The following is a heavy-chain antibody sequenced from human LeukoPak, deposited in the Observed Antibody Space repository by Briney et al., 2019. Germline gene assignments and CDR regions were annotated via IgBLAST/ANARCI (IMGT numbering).Heavy chain of an antibody. Sequence: TGGSLRLSCAASGFTVSSNYMSWVRQAPGKGLEWVSVIYSGGSTYYADSVKGRFTISRDSSKNTLYLQMNSLRAEDTAVYYCARVQEIDYYGMDVWGQGTTVTVSS. CDR1: GFTVSSNY. V-gene: IGHV3-66*01. D-gene: IGHD2-21*01. CDR3: ARVQEIDYYGMDV. J-gene: IGHJ6*02. CDR2: IYSGGST.